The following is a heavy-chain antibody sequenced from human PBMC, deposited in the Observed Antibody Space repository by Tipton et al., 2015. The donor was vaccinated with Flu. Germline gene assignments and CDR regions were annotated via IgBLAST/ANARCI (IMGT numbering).Heavy chain of an antibody. V-gene: IGHV4-34*01. D-gene: IGHD4-11*01. CDR3: VRRDYSNYVSDPKNWFDS. Sequence: TLSLTCAVYGGSFSAYYWSWIRQPPGKGLEWIGEISHSGTTNYNPSLESRVAISIDTSRKQFSLKLSSLTAADTAVYFCVRRDYSNYVSDPKNWFDSWGQGTLVTVSS. CDR1: GGSFSAYY. CDR2: ISHSGTT. J-gene: IGHJ5*01.